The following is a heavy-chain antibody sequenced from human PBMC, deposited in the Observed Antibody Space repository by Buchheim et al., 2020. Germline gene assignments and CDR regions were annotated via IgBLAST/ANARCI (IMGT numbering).Heavy chain of an antibody. Sequence: QVQLVESGGDVVQPGRSLRLSCAASGFTLSSYGMHWVRQAPGKGPEWVAFIRPDGSNKYYLDSLKGRFTVSRDNSKNTLYLQMNSLRAEDTAVYYCARTGLTRNWFDPWGQGAL. CDR2: IRPDGSNK. CDR1: GFTLSSYG. CDR3: ARTGLTRNWFDP. J-gene: IGHJ5*02. V-gene: IGHV3-30*02. D-gene: IGHD1-14*01.